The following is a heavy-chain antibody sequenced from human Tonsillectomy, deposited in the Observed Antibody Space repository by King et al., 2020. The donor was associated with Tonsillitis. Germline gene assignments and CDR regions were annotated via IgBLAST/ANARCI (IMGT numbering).Heavy chain of an antibody. CDR2: IYFSGSA. CDR1: RGSISNYY. CDR3: ARDHSGSYLDYFDS. D-gene: IGHD1-26*01. V-gene: IGHV4-59*01. Sequence: QLQESGPGLVKASETLSLTCSVSRGSISNYYWSWIRQPPGKGLEWIGYIYFSGSANYNPSLKSRVTISVDTSKNQFSLKLTSVTAADTAVYYCARDHSGSYLDYFDSWGQGTLVTVSS. J-gene: IGHJ4*02.